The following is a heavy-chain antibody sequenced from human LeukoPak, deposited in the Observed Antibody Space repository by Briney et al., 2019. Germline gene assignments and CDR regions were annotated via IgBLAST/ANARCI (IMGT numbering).Heavy chain of an antibody. D-gene: IGHD4-17*01. CDR3: ARDPRVTHQYAFDI. V-gene: IGHV4-59*01. CDR1: GGSISSYY. CDR2: IYYSGST. Sequence: SETLSLTCTVSGGSISSYYWSWIRQPPGKGLEWIGYIYYSGSTNYNPSLKSRVTISVDTSKNQFSLKLSSVTAADTAVYYCARDPRVTHQYAFDIWGQGTMVTVSS. J-gene: IGHJ3*02.